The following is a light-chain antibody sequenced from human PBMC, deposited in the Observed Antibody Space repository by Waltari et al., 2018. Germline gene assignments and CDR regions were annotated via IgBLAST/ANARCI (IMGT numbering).Light chain of an antibody. CDR2: DVS. CDR3: CSYAGSYTFVV. J-gene: IGLJ2*01. V-gene: IGLV2-11*01. Sequence: QSALTQPRSVSGSPGQSITISCTGTSSDVGGSNSVSWYQQHPGKAPKLMIYDVSTRPSEVPDRFSGSKSGNTASLTISGLQAEDEADYYCCSYAGSYTFVVFGGGTKLTVL. CDR1: SSDVGGSNS.